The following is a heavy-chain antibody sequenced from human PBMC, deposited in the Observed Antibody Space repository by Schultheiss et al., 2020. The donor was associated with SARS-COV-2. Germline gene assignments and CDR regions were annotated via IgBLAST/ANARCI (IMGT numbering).Heavy chain of an antibody. V-gene: IGHV4-4*08. D-gene: IGHD6-13*01. CDR3: AREDRSSSGNNWFDP. J-gene: IGHJ5*02. CDR1: GGSISSYY. CDR2: IYYSGST. Sequence: SQTLSLTCSVFGGSISSYYWSWIRQPPGKGLEWIGYIYYSGSTYYNPSLKSRVTISVDTSKNQFSLKLSSVTAADTAMYYCAREDRSSSGNNWFDPWGQGILVTVSS.